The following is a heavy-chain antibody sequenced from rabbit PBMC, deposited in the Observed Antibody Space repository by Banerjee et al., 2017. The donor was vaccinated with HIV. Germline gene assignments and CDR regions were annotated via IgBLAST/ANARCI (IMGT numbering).Heavy chain of an antibody. CDR1: GFDFSSYA. CDR3: ARGRPFNL. Sequence: QQQLVESGGGLVKPGASLKLSCKASGFDFSSYAITWVRQAPGKGLEYIGYITYRGSAYYASWVNGRFTISRENTQNTLYLQMTSLTAADTATYFCARGRPFNLWGPGTLVT. J-gene: IGHJ4*01. CDR2: ITYRGSA. V-gene: IGHV1S47*01.